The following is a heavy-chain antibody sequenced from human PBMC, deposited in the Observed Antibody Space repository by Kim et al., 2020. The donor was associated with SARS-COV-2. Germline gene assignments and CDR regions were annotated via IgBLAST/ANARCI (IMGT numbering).Heavy chain of an antibody. Sequence: TYYADSVKGRFTISRDNSKNTLYLQMNSLRAEDTAVYYCAKETYYDILCYWGQGTLVTVSS. V-gene: IGHV3-23*01. CDR3: AKETYYDILCY. CDR2: T. J-gene: IGHJ4*02. D-gene: IGHD3-9*01.